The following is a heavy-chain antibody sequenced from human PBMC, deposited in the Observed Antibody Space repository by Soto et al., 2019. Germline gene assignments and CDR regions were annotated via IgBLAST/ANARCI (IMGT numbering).Heavy chain of an antibody. V-gene: IGHV4-39*01. J-gene: IGHJ3*02. CDR3: ARHGITGSYYDAFDI. Sequence: SETLSPTRTFSRGSTRSNPCPRGWVRQPPGKGLEWIASIKYSGTTFYNPSLKSRVTLSVDTSKNQFALKLSSVTAAETAVYYCARHGITGSYYDAFDIWGQGTMVT. CDR2: IKYSGTT. D-gene: IGHD1-26*01. CDR1: RGSTRSNPCP.